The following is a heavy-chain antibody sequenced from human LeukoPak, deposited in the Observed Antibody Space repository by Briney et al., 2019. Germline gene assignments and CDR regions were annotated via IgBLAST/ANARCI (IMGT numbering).Heavy chain of an antibody. J-gene: IGHJ3*02. CDR3: AGRYDFWSGYYMALGDPLDI. Sequence: RASAKVSCKASGYTFTGHYLHWVRQVPGLGLEWMGWINPKSGGTKYGHKFQGRVTMTGDMSISTVYMELSSLTSDDTAVYYCAGRYDFWSGYYMALGDPLDIWGQGTMVVVSS. D-gene: IGHD3-3*01. CDR2: INPKSGGT. V-gene: IGHV1-2*07. CDR1: GYTFTGHY.